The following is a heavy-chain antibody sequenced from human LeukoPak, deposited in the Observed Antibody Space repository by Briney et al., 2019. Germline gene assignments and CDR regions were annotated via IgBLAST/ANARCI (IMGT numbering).Heavy chain of an antibody. D-gene: IGHD1-26*01. Sequence: SETLSLTCTVSGGSISSYYWSWIRQPPGKGLEWIGYIYYSGSTNYNPSLKSRVTISVDTSKNQFSLKLSSVTAADPAVYYCARRQSGPFDPWGQGTLVTVSS. CDR2: IYYSGST. J-gene: IGHJ5*02. CDR3: ARRQSGPFDP. CDR1: GGSISSYY. V-gene: IGHV4-59*08.